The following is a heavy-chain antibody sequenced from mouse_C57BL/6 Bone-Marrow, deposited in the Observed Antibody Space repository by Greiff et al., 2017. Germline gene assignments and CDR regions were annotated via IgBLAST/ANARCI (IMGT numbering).Heavy chain of an antibody. CDR3: ATFYYGYEKDY. CDR2: INPSNGGS. J-gene: IGHJ2*01. V-gene: IGHV1-53*01. Sequence: VQLQQPGTELVKPGASVKLSCKASGYTFTSYWMHWVQQRPGQGLEWIGNINPSNGGSNYNENFKSKATLTVDKSSSTAYMQLSSLTSEDTAVYYCATFYYGYEKDYWGQGTPLTVAS. CDR1: GYTFTSYW. D-gene: IGHD2-2*01.